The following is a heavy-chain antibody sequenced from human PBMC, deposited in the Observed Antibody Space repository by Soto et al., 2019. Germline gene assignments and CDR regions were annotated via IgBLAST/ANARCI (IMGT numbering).Heavy chain of an antibody. J-gene: IGHJ6*02. CDR2: IYYSGST. D-gene: IGHD1-7*01. Sequence: SETLSLTCTVSGGSISSGGYYWSWIRQHPGKGLEWIGYIYYSGSTYYNPSLKSRVTISVDTSKNQFSLKLSSVTAADTAVYYCARGSGTSLFYYYYGMDVWGQGTTVTVSS. V-gene: IGHV4-31*03. CDR1: GGSISSGGYY. CDR3: ARGSGTSLFYYYYGMDV.